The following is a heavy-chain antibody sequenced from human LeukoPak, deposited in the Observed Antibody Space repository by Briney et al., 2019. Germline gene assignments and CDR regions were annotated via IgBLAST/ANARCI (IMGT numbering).Heavy chain of an antibody. CDR1: GFTFSSYG. J-gene: IGHJ4*02. D-gene: IGHD5-18*01. CDR3: ARDRGYTYGHPLDY. Sequence: GGSLRLSCAASGFTFSSYGMNWVRQAPGKGLEWVSSISSSSSYIYYAVSVKGRFTISRDNAKNSLYLQMNSLRAEDTAVYYCARDRGYTYGHPLDYWGQGTLVTVSS. CDR2: ISSSSSYI. V-gene: IGHV3-21*01.